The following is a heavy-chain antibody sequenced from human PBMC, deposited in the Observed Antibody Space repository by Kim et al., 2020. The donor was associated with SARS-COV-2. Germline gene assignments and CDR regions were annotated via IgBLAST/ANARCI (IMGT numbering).Heavy chain of an antibody. V-gene: IGHV1-69*13. Sequence: SVKVSCKASGGTFSSYAISWVRQAPGQGLEWMGGIIPIFGTANYAQKFQGRVTITADESTSTAYMELSSLRSEDTAVYYCARDSWRPGTTGYYYYGMDVWGQGTTVTVSS. CDR3: ARDSWRPGTTGYYYYGMDV. J-gene: IGHJ6*02. D-gene: IGHD1-7*01. CDR1: GGTFSSYA. CDR2: IIPIFGTA.